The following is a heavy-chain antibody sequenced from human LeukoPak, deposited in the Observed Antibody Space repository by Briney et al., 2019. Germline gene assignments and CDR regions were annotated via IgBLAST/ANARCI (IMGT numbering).Heavy chain of an antibody. D-gene: IGHD3-3*01. CDR1: GYTFTSYD. CDR3: ARGGEGFPYYDFWSGYSYYFDY. J-gene: IGHJ4*02. Sequence: GASVKVSCKASGYTFTSYDINWVRQAAGQGLEWMGLMNPNSGNTGYAQKFQGRVTITRNTSISTAYMELSSLRSEDTAVYYCARGGEGFPYYDFWSGYSYYFDYWGQGTLVTVSS. V-gene: IGHV1-8*03. CDR2: MNPNSGNT.